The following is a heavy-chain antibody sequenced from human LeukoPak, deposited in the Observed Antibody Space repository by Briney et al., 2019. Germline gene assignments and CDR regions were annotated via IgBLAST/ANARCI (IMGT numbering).Heavy chain of an antibody. D-gene: IGHD3-10*01. CDR3: AKGRDYYGSGSPFDY. CDR2: ISGSGGST. Sequence: GTLRLSCAVSGFTFSSYGMSWVRQAPGKGLEWVSAISGSGGSTYYADSVKGRFTISRDNSKNTLYLQMNSLRAEDTAVYYCAKGRDYYGSGSPFDYWGQGTLVTVSS. V-gene: IGHV3-23*01. CDR1: GFTFSSYG. J-gene: IGHJ4*02.